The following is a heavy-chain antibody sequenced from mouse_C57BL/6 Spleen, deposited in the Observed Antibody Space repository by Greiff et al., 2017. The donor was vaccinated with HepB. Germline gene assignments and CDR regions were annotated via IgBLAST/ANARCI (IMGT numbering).Heavy chain of an antibody. V-gene: IGHV14-1*01. D-gene: IGHD1-1*01. CDR1: GFNIKDYY. J-gene: IGHJ2*01. Sequence: VQLQQSGAELVRPGASVKLSCTASGFNIKDYYMHWVKQRPEQGLEWIGRIDPEDGDTEYAPKFQGKATMTADTSSNTAYLQLSSLTSEDTAVSHWTTCDYCSSDVGFDYWGQGATLT. CDR3: TTCDYCSSDVGFDY. CDR2: IDPEDGDT.